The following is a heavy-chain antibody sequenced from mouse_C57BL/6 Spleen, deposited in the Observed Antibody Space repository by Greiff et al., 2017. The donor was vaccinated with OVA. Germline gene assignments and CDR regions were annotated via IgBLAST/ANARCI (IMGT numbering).Heavy chain of an antibody. D-gene: IGHD1-1*01. CDR2: INPGSGGT. CDR3: ARQGFITPVVEY. V-gene: IGHV1-54*01. Sequence: QVQLQQSGAELVRPGPSVKVSCKASGYDFTNYLIEWVKQRPGQGLEWIGVINPGSGGTNYNEKFKGKATLTADKSSSTAYMQLSSLTSEDSAVYFCARQGFITPVVEYWGHVTTLTVSS. J-gene: IGHJ2*01. CDR1: GYDFTNYL.